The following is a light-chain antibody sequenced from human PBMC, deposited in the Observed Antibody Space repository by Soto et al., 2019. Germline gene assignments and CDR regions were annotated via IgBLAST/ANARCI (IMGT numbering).Light chain of an antibody. Sequence: SALTQPASVSGSPGQSITISCTGTSSDVGGYNYVSWYQQHPGKAPKLMIYEVSNRPSGVSNRFSGSKSGNTASLTISGLQAEDEADYYCSSYTSSPGVFGTGTKLTVL. J-gene: IGLJ1*01. CDR2: EVS. V-gene: IGLV2-14*01. CDR3: SSYTSSPGV. CDR1: SSDVGGYNY.